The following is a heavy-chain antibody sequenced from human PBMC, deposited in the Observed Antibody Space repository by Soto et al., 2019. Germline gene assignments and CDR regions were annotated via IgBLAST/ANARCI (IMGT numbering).Heavy chain of an antibody. V-gene: IGHV3-23*01. Sequence: EVQLLESGGGLVQPGGSLRLSCAASGFTFSSYAMSWVRQAPGKGLEWVSAISGSGGSTYYADSVKGRFTISRDNSKNTLYLQMNSLRAEDTAVYYCAKNLGYCSGGSCYVGYYYYGMDVWGQGTTVTVSS. D-gene: IGHD2-15*01. CDR3: AKNLGYCSGGSCYVGYYYYGMDV. CDR2: ISGSGGST. J-gene: IGHJ6*02. CDR1: GFTFSSYA.